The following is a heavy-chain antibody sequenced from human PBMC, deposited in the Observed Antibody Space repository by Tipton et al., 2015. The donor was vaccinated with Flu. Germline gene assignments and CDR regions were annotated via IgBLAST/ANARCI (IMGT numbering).Heavy chain of an antibody. CDR3: ARRGVGAHENYYYYGMDV. V-gene: IGHV3-66*01. D-gene: IGHD3-10*01. J-gene: IGHJ6*02. CDR2: IYSGGST. Sequence: SLRLSCAASGFTVSSNYMSWVRQAPGKGLEWVSVIYSGGSTYYADSVKGRFTISRDNSKNTLYLQMNSLRAEDTAVYYCARRGVGAHENYYYYGMDVWGQGTTVTVSS. CDR1: GFTVSSNY.